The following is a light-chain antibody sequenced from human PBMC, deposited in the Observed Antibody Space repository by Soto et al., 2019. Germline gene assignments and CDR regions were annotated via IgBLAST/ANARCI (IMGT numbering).Light chain of an antibody. CDR3: QQRSNWTT. CDR1: QSVSSSY. J-gene: IGKJ5*01. V-gene: IGKV3D-20*02. Sequence: EIVLTLSRCTLSLSPGERATLSFRASQSVSSSYLAWYQQKPGQAPRLLIYGASSRATGIPDRFSGSGSGTEFTLTISNLQAEDFALYYCQQRSNWTTFGQGTRLEIK. CDR2: GAS.